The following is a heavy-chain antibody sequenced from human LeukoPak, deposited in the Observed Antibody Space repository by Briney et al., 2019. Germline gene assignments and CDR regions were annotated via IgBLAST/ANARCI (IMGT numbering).Heavy chain of an antibody. CDR1: GFTFSSYA. CDR3: AKDYDSNLYYFDY. Sequence: GGSLRLSCAASGFTFSSYAMHWVRQAPGKGLEWVAVISYDGSNKYYADSVKGRFTISRDNSKNTLYLQMNSLRAEDTAVYYCAKDYDSNLYYFDYWGQGTLVTVSS. J-gene: IGHJ4*02. V-gene: IGHV3-30*04. CDR2: ISYDGSNK. D-gene: IGHD3-3*01.